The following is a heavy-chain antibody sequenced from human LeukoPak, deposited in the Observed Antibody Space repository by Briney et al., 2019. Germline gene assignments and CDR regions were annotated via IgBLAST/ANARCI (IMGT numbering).Heavy chain of an antibody. Sequence: SETLSLTCTVSSDSISNSAYHWGWIRQPPGRGLEWIGTIYYNRGTYYNPSLKSRVTISVDTSKNQFSLKLSSVTAADTAMYYCAGLLVGVITTHSGDCWGQGTLVTVSS. CDR3: AGLLVGVITTHSGDC. J-gene: IGHJ4*02. D-gene: IGHD3-22*01. CDR2: IYYNRGT. CDR1: SDSISNSAYH. V-gene: IGHV4-39*01.